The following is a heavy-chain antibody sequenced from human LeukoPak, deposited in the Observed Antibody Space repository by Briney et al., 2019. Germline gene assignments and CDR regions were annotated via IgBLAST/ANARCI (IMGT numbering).Heavy chain of an antibody. J-gene: IGHJ4*02. D-gene: IGHD6-13*01. CDR3: ARDRTYGNIAAAGIGY. Sequence: ASVKVSCKASGYTFTSYGISWVRQAPGQGLEWMGVISACNSNTNYAQKLQVKATMTTDTYKSTAYMELRSLRPEDTAVYYCARDRTYGNIAAAGIGYWGQGTLVTVSS. CDR1: GYTFTSYG. CDR2: ISACNSNT. V-gene: IGHV1-18*01.